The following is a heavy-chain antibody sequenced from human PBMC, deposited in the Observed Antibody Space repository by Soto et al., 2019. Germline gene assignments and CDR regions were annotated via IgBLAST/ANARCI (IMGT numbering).Heavy chain of an antibody. D-gene: IGHD5-18*01. CDR3: ARVRGYSYGYWFDP. CDR1: GGSISSGDYY. V-gene: IGHV4-30-4*01. CDR2: IYYSGST. Sequence: SETLSLTCTVSGGSISSGDYYWSWIRQPPGKGLEWIGYIYYSGSTYYNPSLKSRVTISVDTSKNQFSLKLSSVTAADTAVYYCARVRGYSYGYWFDPWGQGTLVTVSS. J-gene: IGHJ5*02.